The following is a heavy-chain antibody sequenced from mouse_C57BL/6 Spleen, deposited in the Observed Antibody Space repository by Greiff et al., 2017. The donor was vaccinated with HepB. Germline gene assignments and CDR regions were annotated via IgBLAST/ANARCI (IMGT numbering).Heavy chain of an antibody. CDR2: INPNNGGT. D-gene: IGHD1-1*01. Sequence: EVQLQESGPELVKPGASVKMSCKASGYTFTDYNMHWVKQSHGKSLEWIGYINPNNGGTSYNQKFKGKATLTVNKSSSTAYMELRSLTSEDSAVYYCARPPYYGSSYDWYFDVWGTGTTVTVSS. J-gene: IGHJ1*03. V-gene: IGHV1-22*01. CDR1: GYTFTDYN. CDR3: ARPPYYGSSYDWYFDV.